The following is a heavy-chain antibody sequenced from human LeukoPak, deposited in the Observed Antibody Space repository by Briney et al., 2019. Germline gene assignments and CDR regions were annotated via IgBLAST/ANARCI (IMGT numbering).Heavy chain of an antibody. Sequence: PGGSLRLSCAASGFTFSSYGMHWVRQAPGKGLEWVAVISYDGSNKYYADSVKGRFTISRDNSKNTLYLQMNSLRAEDTAVYYCARHQTRGWPWYFDLWGRGTLVTVSS. CDR1: GFTFSSYG. J-gene: IGHJ2*01. D-gene: IGHD6-19*01. CDR3: ARHQTRGWPWYFDL. V-gene: IGHV3-30*03. CDR2: ISYDGSNK.